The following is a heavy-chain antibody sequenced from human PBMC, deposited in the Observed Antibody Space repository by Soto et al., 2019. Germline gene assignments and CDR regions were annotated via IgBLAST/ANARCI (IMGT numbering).Heavy chain of an antibody. CDR3: ARAPKVSGSSQTRPDF. CDR1: SGSFSGYY. CDR2: ISQSGNT. J-gene: IGHJ4*02. V-gene: IGHV4-34*01. Sequence: LSLTCSLYSGSFSGYYWSWIRQPPGKGLEWIGEISQSGNTNYSPSLKSRVSISIDTSKKQFSLNLASVSAADTAVYYCARAPKVSGSSQTRPDFWGQGTLVTVS. D-gene: IGHD6-6*01.